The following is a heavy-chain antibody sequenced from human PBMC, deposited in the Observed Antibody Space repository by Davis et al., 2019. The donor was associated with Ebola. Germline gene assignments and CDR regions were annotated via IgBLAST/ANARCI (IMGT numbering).Heavy chain of an antibody. CDR2: LYHGGGT. D-gene: IGHD2-21*01. CDR3: ARGGVAYSDLDY. CDR1: GGSISSSSYY. V-gene: IGHV4-61*05. Sequence: MPSETLSLTCTVSGGSISSSSYYWGWIRQPPGKGLEWIGNLYHGGGTNYSPSLKSRLTISVDTSKNQFSLELSSVTAADTAVYYCARGGVAYSDLDYWGQGTLVAVSS. J-gene: IGHJ4*02.